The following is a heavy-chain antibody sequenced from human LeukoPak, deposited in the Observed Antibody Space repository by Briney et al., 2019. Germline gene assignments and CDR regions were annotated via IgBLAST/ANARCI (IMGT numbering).Heavy chain of an antibody. J-gene: IGHJ5*02. D-gene: IGHD5-18*01. CDR2: MNPNSGNT. CDR1: GYTFTSYD. Sequence: LWASVKVSCKASGYTFTSYDINWVRQATGQGLEWMGWMNPNSGNTGYAQKFQGRVTITRNTSISTAYTELSSLRSEDTAVYYCARGRGYSYGDNWFDPWGQGTLATVSS. CDR3: ARGRGYSYGDNWFDP. V-gene: IGHV1-8*03.